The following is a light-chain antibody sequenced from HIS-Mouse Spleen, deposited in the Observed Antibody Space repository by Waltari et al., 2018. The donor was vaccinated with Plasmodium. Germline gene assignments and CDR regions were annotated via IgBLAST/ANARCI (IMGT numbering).Light chain of an antibody. Sequence: QSVLTQPPSVPGAPGQRVNLSCTGRSSKSGARYDLHRYQQLPGTAPKLLIYGNSNRPAGVPDRFSGSKSGTSASLAITGLQAEDEADYYCQSYDSSLSGWVFGGGTKLTVL. CDR1: SSKSGARYD. CDR3: QSYDSSLSGWV. J-gene: IGLJ3*02. CDR2: GNS. V-gene: IGLV1-40*01.